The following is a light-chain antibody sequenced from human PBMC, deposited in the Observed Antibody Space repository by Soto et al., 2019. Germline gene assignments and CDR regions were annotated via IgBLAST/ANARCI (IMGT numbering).Light chain of an antibody. CDR1: QSVSRN. Sequence: EMVMTQSPATLSVSPGERATLSCRASQSVSRNLAWYQQKPGQTPRLLIYGASTRVTGIPARFSGSGSGKEFTLTISSLQSEDFAVYYCHQSNNWPPTFGRGTKVEIK. CDR3: HQSNNWPPT. J-gene: IGKJ1*01. V-gene: IGKV3-15*01. CDR2: GAS.